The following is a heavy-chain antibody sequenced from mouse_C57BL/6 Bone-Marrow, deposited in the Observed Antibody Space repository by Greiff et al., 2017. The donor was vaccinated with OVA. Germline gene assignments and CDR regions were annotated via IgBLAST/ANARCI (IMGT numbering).Heavy chain of an antibody. CDR1: GYTFTSYW. CDR2: INPSNGGT. CDR3: ARGGGNWGWFAY. V-gene: IGHV1-53*01. D-gene: IGHD4-1*01. J-gene: IGHJ3*01. Sequence: QVQLQQPGTELVKPGASVQLSCKASGYTFTSYWMHWVKQRPGQGLEWIGNINPSNGGTNYNEKFKSKATLTVDKSSSTAYMQLSSLTSEDSAVYYCARGGGNWGWFAYWGQGTLVTVSA.